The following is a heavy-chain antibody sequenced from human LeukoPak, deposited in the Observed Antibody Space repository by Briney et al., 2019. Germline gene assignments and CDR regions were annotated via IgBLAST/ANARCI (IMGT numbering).Heavy chain of an antibody. V-gene: IGHV1-2*02. Sequence: ASVKVSCKASGYTFTGYYMHWVRQAPGQGLKWMGWINPNSGGTNYAQKFQGRVTMTRDTSISTAYMELSRLRSDDTAVYYCARVGGSSSWANWFDPWGQGTLVTVSS. CDR1: GYTFTGYY. D-gene: IGHD6-13*01. CDR3: ARVGGSSSWANWFDP. CDR2: INPNSGGT. J-gene: IGHJ5*02.